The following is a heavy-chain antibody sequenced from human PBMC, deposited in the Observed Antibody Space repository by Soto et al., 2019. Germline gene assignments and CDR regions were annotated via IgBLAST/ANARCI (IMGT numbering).Heavy chain of an antibody. D-gene: IGHD1-7*01. V-gene: IGHV2-5*01. CDR1: GFSLTADGAG. J-gene: IGHJ4*02. CDR3: AHPYNGNFYYFDS. Sequence: QITLKESGPTQVQPTQPLTLTCTFSGFSLTADGAGVGWIRQPPGKALEWLALIWWNDDERYSPSLNNRLTIARGTSRNQVVLTMTNVDPVDTATYYCAHPYNGNFYYFDSWGQGTLVTVSP. CDR2: IWWNDDE.